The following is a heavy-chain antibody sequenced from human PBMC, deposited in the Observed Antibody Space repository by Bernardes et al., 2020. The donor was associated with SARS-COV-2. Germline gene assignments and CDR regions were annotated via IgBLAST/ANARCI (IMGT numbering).Heavy chain of an antibody. CDR3: ASSPYNWNYHFDY. J-gene: IGHJ4*02. V-gene: IGHV4-39*01. Sequence: SETLSLTCTVSGVSMSRYSYYWVWVRQPNGKELEWIRTISYSGPIYYSPSLKNRITLSVDPSRNQFSLRLRSVTAADTAMYYCASSPYNWNYHFDYWGQGTLAAVTS. CDR2: ISYSGPI. CDR1: GVSMSRYSYY. D-gene: IGHD1-7*01.